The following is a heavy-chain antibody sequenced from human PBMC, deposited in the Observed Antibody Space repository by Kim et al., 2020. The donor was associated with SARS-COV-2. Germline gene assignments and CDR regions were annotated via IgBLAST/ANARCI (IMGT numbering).Heavy chain of an antibody. CDR3: ARRGWGSGSYRGFDY. V-gene: IGHV3-21*01. D-gene: IGHD3-10*01. Sequence: VKGRVTHARDNAKNSLYLQMNSLRAEDTAVYYCARRGWGSGSYRGFDYWGQGTLVTVSS. J-gene: IGHJ4*02.